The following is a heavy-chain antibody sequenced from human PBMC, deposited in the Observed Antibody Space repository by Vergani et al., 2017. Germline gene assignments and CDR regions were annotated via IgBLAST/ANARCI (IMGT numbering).Heavy chain of an antibody. J-gene: IGHJ6*02. CDR1: GGTFSSYT. CDR2: IIPILGIA. D-gene: IGHD2-15*01. Sequence: QVQLVQSGAEVKKPGSSVKVSCKASGGTFSSYTISWVRQAPGQGLELMGRIIPILGIANYAQTFKGRVTITADKSTSTAYMELSSLRSEDTAVYYCARAAGRVYCSGGSCYSGKYYYGMDVWGQGTTVTVSS. V-gene: IGHV1-69*02. CDR3: ARAAGRVYCSGGSCYSGKYYYGMDV.